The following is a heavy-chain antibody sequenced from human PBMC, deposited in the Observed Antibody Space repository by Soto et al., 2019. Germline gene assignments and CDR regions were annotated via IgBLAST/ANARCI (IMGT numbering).Heavy chain of an antibody. J-gene: IGHJ5*02. CDR3: ARVAGSRSGGSRFDT. D-gene: IGHD2-15*01. CDR2: IGGYSGAT. Sequence: QVQLVQSGTEVKKPGASVKVSCKTSGNTVGSYGISWVRQAPGQGLEWMGWIGGYSGATDYAQKFQGRVTMYTDRSTTTAYMELRILTSDAAALYYCARVAGSRSGGSRFDTWGQGTLVTVSS. V-gene: IGHV1-18*01. CDR1: GNTVGSYG.